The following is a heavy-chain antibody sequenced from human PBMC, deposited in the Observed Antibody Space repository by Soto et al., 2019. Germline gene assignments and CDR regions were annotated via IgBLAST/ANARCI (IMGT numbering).Heavy chain of an antibody. CDR3: ARTLEDFWSGYPYYFDY. J-gene: IGHJ4*02. Sequence: GGSLRLSCAASGFTFSSYAMHWVRQAPGKGLEWVAVISYDGSNKYYADSVKGRFTISRDNSKNTLYLQMNSLRAEDTAVYYCARTLEDFWSGYPYYFDYWGQGTLVTVSS. D-gene: IGHD3-3*01. CDR2: ISYDGSNK. V-gene: IGHV3-30-3*01. CDR1: GFTFSSYA.